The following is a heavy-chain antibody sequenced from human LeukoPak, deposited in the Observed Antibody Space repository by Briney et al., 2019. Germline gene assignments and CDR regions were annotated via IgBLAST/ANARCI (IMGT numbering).Heavy chain of an antibody. J-gene: IGHJ4*02. Sequence: GRSLRLSCAVSGYTFSRHGMHWVRQAPGKGLEWVAALWYDGSDKYYADSVKGRFTISRDNSKNMLYLQMDSLRAEDTALYYCARLWGSVSGYFDYWGQGTLVTVSS. CDR3: ARLWGSVSGYFDY. CDR2: LWYDGSDK. D-gene: IGHD2-21*01. CDR1: GYTFSRHG. V-gene: IGHV3-33*01.